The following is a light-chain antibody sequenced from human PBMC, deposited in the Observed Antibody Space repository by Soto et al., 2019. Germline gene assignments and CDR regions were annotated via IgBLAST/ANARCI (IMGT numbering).Light chain of an antibody. CDR3: QQRKT. Sequence: DIQMTQSPSSLSASVGDRVTITCRASQSISSYLNWYQQKPGKAPKLLIYAASSLQSGVPSRFSGSGSGTDFTLTISSLQPEDFATYYCQQRKTFGQGTNVEIK. CDR2: AAS. V-gene: IGKV1-39*01. J-gene: IGKJ1*01. CDR1: QSISSY.